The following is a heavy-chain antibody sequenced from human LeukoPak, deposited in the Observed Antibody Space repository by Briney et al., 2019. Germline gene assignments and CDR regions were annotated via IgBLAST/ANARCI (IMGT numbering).Heavy chain of an antibody. Sequence: PGGSLRLSCAASGFTFSSYAMSWVRQAPGKGLERVSAISGSGGSTYYADSVKGRFTISRDNSKNTLYLQMNSLRAEDTAVYYCAKLGYGSGSYSDYWGQGTLVTVSS. CDR3: AKLGYGSGSYSDY. CDR2: ISGSGGST. D-gene: IGHD3-10*01. CDR1: GFTFSSYA. J-gene: IGHJ4*02. V-gene: IGHV3-23*01.